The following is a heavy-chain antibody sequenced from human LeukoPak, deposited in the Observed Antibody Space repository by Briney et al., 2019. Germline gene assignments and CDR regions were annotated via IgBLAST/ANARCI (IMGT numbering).Heavy chain of an antibody. J-gene: IGHJ4*02. V-gene: IGHV4-59*01. CDR3: ASSRSSSGWSLIDY. D-gene: IGHD6-19*01. CDR2: IYYSGST. CDR1: GGSINSYY. Sequence: SETLSLTCTVFGGSINSYYWSWIRQPPGKGLEWVGYIYYSGSTNYKPSLKRRVTISVDTSKNQFSLKVSSVTAADTAVYYCASSRSSSGWSLIDYWGQGALVTVSS.